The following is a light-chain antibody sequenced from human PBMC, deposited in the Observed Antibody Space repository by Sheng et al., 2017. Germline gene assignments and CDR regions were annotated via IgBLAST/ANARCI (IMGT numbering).Light chain of an antibody. CDR1: SSNIGENYD. CDR2: GDN. J-gene: IGLJ1*01. CDR3: SSYTSSTTGV. Sequence: QSVLTQPPSVSGAPGQRVTISCAGSSSNIGENYDVHWYQQLPGTAPKLLVYGDNNRPSGVPDRFSGSKSGTSASLAITGLQAEDEADYYCSSYTSSTTGVFGTGTKVTVL. V-gene: IGLV1-40*01.